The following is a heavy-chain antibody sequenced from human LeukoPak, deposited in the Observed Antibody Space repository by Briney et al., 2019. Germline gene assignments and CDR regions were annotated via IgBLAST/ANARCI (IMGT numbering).Heavy chain of an antibody. D-gene: IGHD2-15*01. V-gene: IGHV3-49*04. J-gene: IGHJ6*03. CDR1: GFTFSSYS. Sequence: GGSLRLSCAASGFTFSSYSMNWVRQAPGKGLEWVGFIRSKAYGGTTEYAASVKGRFTISRDDSKSIAYLQMNSLKTEDTAVYYCTRGVSCSGGSCYSYYYYYMDVWGKGTTDTISS. CDR2: IRSKAYGGTT. CDR3: TRGVSCSGGSCYSYYYYYMDV.